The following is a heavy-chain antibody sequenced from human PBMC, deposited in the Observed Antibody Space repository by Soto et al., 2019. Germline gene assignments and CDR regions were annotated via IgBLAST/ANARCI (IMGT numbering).Heavy chain of an antibody. CDR3: ASLGRHG. CDR1: GFTFSDSW. V-gene: IGHV3-7*01. Sequence: QAGGSLRPSCAASGFTFSDSWMDWVRQAPGKGPGWVANIKQDGSEKNYVDSVKGRFIISRDNAKNSLYLQMNSLRAEDTAVYYCASLGRHGWGQGTTVTVSS. J-gene: IGHJ6*02. D-gene: IGHD3-16*01. CDR2: IKQDGSEK.